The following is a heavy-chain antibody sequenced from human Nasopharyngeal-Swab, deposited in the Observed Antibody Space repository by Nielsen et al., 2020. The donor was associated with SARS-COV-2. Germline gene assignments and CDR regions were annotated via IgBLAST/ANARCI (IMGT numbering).Heavy chain of an antibody. J-gene: IGHJ4*02. V-gene: IGHV4-61*01. CDR3: AREYYDILTGYSRFEY. CDR1: GGTVSGGSISRYY. CDR2: IHSSGST. D-gene: IGHD3-9*01. Sequence: SETLSLTCTVSGGTVSGGSISRYYWSWIRQPPGQGLEWIGYIHSSGSTKYNPSLKSRVTISVDTSKNQFSLKLSSVTAADTAVYYCAREYYDILTGYSRFEYWGQGTLVTVSS.